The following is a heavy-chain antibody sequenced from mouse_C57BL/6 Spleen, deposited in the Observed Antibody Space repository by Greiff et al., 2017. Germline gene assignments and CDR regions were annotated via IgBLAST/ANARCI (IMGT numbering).Heavy chain of an antibody. Sequence: LVESGPELVKPGASVKISCKASGYSFTSYYIHWVKQRPGQGLEWIGWIYPGSGNTKYNEKFKGKATLTADTSSSTAYMQLSSLTSEDSAVYYCASYYGSSLFDYWGQGTTLTVSS. D-gene: IGHD1-1*01. J-gene: IGHJ2*01. CDR1: GYSFTSYY. V-gene: IGHV1-66*01. CDR2: IYPGSGNT. CDR3: ASYYGSSLFDY.